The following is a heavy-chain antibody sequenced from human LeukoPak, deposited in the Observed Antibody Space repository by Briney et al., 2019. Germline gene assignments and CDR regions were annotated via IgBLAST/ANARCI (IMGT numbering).Heavy chain of an antibody. Sequence: GASVKVSCKASGYTFTGYYMHWVRQAPGQGLEWMGWINPNSGGTNYAQKFQGRVTMTRDTSISTAYMELSRLRSDDTAVYYCARDAASIDSSSRYYYGMDVWGQGTTVTVSS. CDR3: ARDAASIDSSSRYYYGMDV. V-gene: IGHV1-2*02. J-gene: IGHJ6*02. CDR1: GYTFTGYY. D-gene: IGHD6-13*01. CDR2: INPNSGGT.